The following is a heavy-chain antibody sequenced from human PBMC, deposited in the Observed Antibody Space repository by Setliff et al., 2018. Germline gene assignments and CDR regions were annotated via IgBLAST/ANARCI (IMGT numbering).Heavy chain of an antibody. CDR2: INTNTGNP. J-gene: IGHJ6*03. CDR3: ARGSRFGTIVYKGDYYMDV. D-gene: IGHD3-10*01. V-gene: IGHV7-4-1*02. CDR1: GYTFSTYA. Sequence: GASVKVSCKGSGYTFSTYAIIWMRPAPGQGLGWMGWINTNTGNPSYAQGFTGRFVFSLDTSVSTAYLQISSLKAEDTAIYYCARGSRFGTIVYKGDYYMDVWGKGTTVTVSS.